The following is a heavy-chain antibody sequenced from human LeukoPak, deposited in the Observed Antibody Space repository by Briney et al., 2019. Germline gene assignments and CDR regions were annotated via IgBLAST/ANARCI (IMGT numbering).Heavy chain of an antibody. D-gene: IGHD3-3*01. J-gene: IGHJ4*02. CDR1: GFTFSSYG. Sequence: GGSLRLSCAASGFTFSSYGMNWVRQAPGKGLEWVANIKRDGSEKYYVDSVKGRFTISRDNAKNSLDLQMNSLRVEDTAVYYCATDRGWRTSGYYLYYFEYWGQGTLVTYSS. V-gene: IGHV3-7*03. CDR2: IKRDGSEK. CDR3: ATDRGWRTSGYYLYYFEY.